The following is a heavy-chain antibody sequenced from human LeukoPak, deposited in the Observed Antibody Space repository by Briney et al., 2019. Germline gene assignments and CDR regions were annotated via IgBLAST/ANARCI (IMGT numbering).Heavy chain of an antibody. V-gene: IGHV4-34*01. J-gene: IGHJ4*02. CDR2: INHSGST. CDR3: ARAPKSNSYFFDC. D-gene: IGHD6-13*01. Sequence: SETLSLTCAVFGGPFSDYSWTWVRQPPGKGLEWIGEINHSGSTNYSPSLKSRVTISVDTSKNQFSLKLSSVTAADTAVYYCARAPKSNSYFFDCWGLGTLVTVSS. CDR1: GGPFSDYS.